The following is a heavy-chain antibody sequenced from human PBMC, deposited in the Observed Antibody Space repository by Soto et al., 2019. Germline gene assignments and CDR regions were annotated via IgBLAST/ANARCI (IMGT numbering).Heavy chain of an antibody. J-gene: IGHJ4*02. V-gene: IGHV4-30-4*01. CDR2: IYHSGST. CDR3: ARADSTGYYPFDY. Sequence: QVQLQESGPGLVKPSQTLSLTCTVSGDAISSGDYYWSWIRQPPGKGLEWIGYIYHSGSTSYNPSLKSRVXXSXDKXKNQFSLKLTSVTAAETAVYYWARADSTGYYPFDYWGQGTLVTVSS. D-gene: IGHD3-22*01. CDR1: GDAISSGDYY.